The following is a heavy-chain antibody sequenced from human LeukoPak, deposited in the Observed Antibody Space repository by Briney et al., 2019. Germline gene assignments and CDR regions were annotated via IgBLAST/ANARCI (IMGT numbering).Heavy chain of an antibody. J-gene: IGHJ4*02. Sequence: SETLSLTCTVSGGSISSYYWSWIRQPPGKGLEWIGNIYYNGSTNYSPSLKSRVTISVDTSKNQFSLKLNSVTAADTAMYYCARVGQWQYYFDYWGQGTQVTVSS. CDR2: IYYNGST. CDR1: GGSISSYY. D-gene: IGHD6-19*01. CDR3: ARVGQWQYYFDY. V-gene: IGHV4-59*01.